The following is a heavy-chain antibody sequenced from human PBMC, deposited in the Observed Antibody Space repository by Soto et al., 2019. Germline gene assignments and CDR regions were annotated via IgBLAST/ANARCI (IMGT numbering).Heavy chain of an antibody. CDR1: GFTFSSCA. Sequence: GGSLRLSCAASGFTFSSCAMSWVRRAPGKGLEWVSTVSGSDTNTYYADSVKGRFTISRDNSKNTLYLQMNSLLVENTGVYYCAKDERWLSAPVYWGQGTLVTVSS. CDR2: VSGSDTNT. V-gene: IGHV3-23*01. CDR3: AKDERWLSAPVY. D-gene: IGHD3-22*01. J-gene: IGHJ4*02.